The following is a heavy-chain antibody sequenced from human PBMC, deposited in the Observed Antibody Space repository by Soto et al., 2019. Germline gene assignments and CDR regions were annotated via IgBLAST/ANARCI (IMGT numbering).Heavy chain of an antibody. V-gene: IGHV3-30*18. Sequence: QVQLVESGGGVVQPGRSLRLSCAASGFTFSTSGMHWVRQAPSKRLKWVAVISDDGTNKYYADSVKGRFTISRDNSENTLYLQMNSLRAEDTAVYYCAKPTTWYTSSLFDYWGQGTLVTVSS. CDR3: AKPTTWYTSSLFDY. J-gene: IGHJ4*02. CDR1: GFTFSTSG. CDR2: ISDDGTNK. D-gene: IGHD6-13*01.